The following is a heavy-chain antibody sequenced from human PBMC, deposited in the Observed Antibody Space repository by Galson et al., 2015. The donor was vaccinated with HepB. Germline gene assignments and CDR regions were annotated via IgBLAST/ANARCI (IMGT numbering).Heavy chain of an antibody. Sequence: SVKVSCKASGYTFFTYSITWVRQAPGQGLEWMGWISAYDRATNYAQKFQGRVTMTTDTSTTTAYMELRSLRSDDTAVYYCARGALVAVVDATQNNWFDPWGQGTLVTVSS. J-gene: IGHJ5*02. V-gene: IGHV1-18*01. CDR3: ARGALVAVVDATQNNWFDP. D-gene: IGHD2-15*01. CDR2: ISAYDRAT. CDR1: GYTFFTYS.